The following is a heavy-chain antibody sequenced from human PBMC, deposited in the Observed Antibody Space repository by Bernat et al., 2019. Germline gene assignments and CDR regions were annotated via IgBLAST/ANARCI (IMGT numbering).Heavy chain of an antibody. CDR3: ARSSRKTEKQHLGYNWFDP. J-gene: IGHJ5*02. D-gene: IGHD6-13*01. Sequence: EVQLVQSGAEVKKPGESLKISCKGSGYSFTSYWIGWVRQMPGKGLEWMGIIYPGDSDTRYSPSFQGQVTISADKSISTAYLQWSSLKASDTAMYFCARSSRKTEKQHLGYNWFDPWGQGTLVTVSS. CDR2: IYPGDSDT. CDR1: GYSFTSYW. V-gene: IGHV5-51*01.